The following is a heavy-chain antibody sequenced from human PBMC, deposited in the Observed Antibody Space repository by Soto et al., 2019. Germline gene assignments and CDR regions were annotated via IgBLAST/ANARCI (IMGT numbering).Heavy chain of an antibody. Sequence: SVKVSCKASGGTFRSYAITWVRQAPGQGLEWMGGIIPIFGTANYAQKFQARVTITADESTSTAYMELSSLRSEDTAVYYCARDRGPSSGYYPYWFDPWGQGTLVTVSS. CDR2: IIPIFGTA. CDR1: GGTFRSYA. D-gene: IGHD3-22*01. CDR3: ARDRGPSSGYYPYWFDP. J-gene: IGHJ5*02. V-gene: IGHV1-69*13.